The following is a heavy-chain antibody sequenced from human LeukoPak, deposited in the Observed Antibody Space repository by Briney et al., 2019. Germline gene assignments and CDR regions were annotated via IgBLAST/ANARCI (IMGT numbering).Heavy chain of an antibody. CDR3: ATTQPLESTVTSYYYYYYYMDV. V-gene: IGHV1-46*01. CDR1: GYTFTSYY. Sequence: ASVKVSCKASGYTFTSYYMHWVRQAPGQGLEWMGIINPSGGSTSYAQKFQGRVTMTRDTSISTAYMELSRLRSDDTAVYYCATTQPLESTVTSYYYYYYYMDVWGKGTTVTISS. CDR2: INPSGGST. J-gene: IGHJ6*03. D-gene: IGHD4-17*01.